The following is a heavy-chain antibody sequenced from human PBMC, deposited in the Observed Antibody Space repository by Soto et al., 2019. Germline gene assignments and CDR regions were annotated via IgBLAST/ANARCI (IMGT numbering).Heavy chain of an antibody. J-gene: IGHJ4*02. V-gene: IGHV4-59*01. CDR1: GGSISSYY. Sequence: SETLSLTCTVSGGSISSYYWSWIRQPPGKGLEWIGYIYYSGSTNYNPSLKSRVTISVDTSKNQFSLKLSSVTAADTAVYYCARAPLGTYYFDYWGQGTLVTVSS. CDR3: ARAPLGTYYFDY. CDR2: IYYSGST.